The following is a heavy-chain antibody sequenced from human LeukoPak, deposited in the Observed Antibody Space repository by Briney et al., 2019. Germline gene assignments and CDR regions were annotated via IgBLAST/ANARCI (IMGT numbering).Heavy chain of an antibody. D-gene: IGHD2-2*01. J-gene: IGHJ6*02. CDR3: ARPDPLGYCSSTSCSDYYYYGMDV. Sequence: SVKVSCKASGGTFSSYAISWVRQAPGQGLEWVGRIIPILGIANYAQKFQGRVTITADKSTSTAYMELSSLRSEDTAVYYCARPDPLGYCSSTSCSDYYYYGMDVWGQGTTVTVSS. CDR1: GGTFSSYA. CDR2: IIPILGIA. V-gene: IGHV1-69*04.